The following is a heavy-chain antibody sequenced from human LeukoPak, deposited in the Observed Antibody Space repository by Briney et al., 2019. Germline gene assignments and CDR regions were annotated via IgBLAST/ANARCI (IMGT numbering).Heavy chain of an antibody. D-gene: IGHD3-9*01. CDR3: ARHGLLTGYYLSYYYYMDV. J-gene: IGHJ6*03. CDR2: INHSGST. CDR1: GGSFSGYY. V-gene: IGHV4-34*01. Sequence: SESLSLTGAVYGGSFSGYYWRWLRQPPGKGLEWIGEINHSGSTNYNPSLKSRVTISVDTSKNQFSLKLSSVTAADTAVYYCARHGLLTGYYLSYYYYMDVWGKGTTVTISS.